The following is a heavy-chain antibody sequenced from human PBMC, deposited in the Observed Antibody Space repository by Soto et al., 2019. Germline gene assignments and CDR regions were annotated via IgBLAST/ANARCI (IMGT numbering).Heavy chain of an antibody. CDR2: IYYSGNT. D-gene: IGHD2-15*01. CDR1: GDSISPFY. J-gene: IGHJ4*02. CDR3: ARGGSFGGYYFDY. Sequence: SETLSLTCTVSGDSISPFYWNWIRQPPGKALEWIGYIYYSGNTNYNPSLKSRVTMSIDTSNNQFSLKLTSLTAADTAVYYCARGGSFGGYYFDYWGPGTLVTVSS. V-gene: IGHV4-59*01.